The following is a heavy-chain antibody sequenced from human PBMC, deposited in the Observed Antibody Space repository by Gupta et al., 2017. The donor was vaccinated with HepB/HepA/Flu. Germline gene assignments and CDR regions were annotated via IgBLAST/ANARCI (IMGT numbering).Heavy chain of an antibody. D-gene: IGHD2-2*01. CDR3: ARERGPPYHYYYDGMDV. V-gene: IGHV3-66*01. CDR1: GFTVSSNY. CDR2: IYSGGST. J-gene: IGHJ6*02. Sequence: EVQLVESGGGLVQPGGSLRLSCAASGFTVSSNYMSWVLQAPGKGLEWVSVIYSGGSTYYADSVKGRFTISRDNSKNTLYLQMNSLRAEDTAVYYCARERGPPYHYYYDGMDVWGQGTTVTVSS.